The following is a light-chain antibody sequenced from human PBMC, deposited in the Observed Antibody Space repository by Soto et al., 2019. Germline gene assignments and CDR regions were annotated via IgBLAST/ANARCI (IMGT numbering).Light chain of an antibody. Sequence: EIVMTQSPATLSVSPGERATLSCRASQSVNSNLAWYQQKPGQAPRLLISGASTIATGIPARFSGSGSETEFTLTISSLPSEGLAVYYCQQYNSWWTFGQGTKVEIK. J-gene: IGKJ1*01. CDR1: QSVNSN. CDR3: QQYNSWWT. CDR2: GAS. V-gene: IGKV3-15*01.